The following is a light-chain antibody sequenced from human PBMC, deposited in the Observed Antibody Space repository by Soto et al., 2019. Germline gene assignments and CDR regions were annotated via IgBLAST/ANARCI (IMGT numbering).Light chain of an antibody. V-gene: IGLV1-40*01. CDR3: QSYDSSLSGSK. J-gene: IGLJ2*01. CDR1: SSNIGAGYD. Sequence: QSVLPQPPSLSGAPGQRVTISCTGSSSNIGAGYDVHWYQQLPGTAPKLLIYGNSNRPSGVPDRFSGSKSGTSASLAITGLQAEDEADYYCQSYDSSLSGSKFGGGTKLTVL. CDR2: GNS.